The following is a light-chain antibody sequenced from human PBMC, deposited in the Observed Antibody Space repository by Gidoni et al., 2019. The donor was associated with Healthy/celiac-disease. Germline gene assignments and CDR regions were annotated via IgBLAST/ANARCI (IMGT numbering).Light chain of an antibody. V-gene: IGKV1-39*01. CDR2: AAS. CDR3: QQSYSTPWT. Sequence: DIQMTHSPSSLSASVGDRVTITFRASQSISSYLNWYQQKPGKAPKLLIYAASSLQSGVPSRFSGSGSGTDFTLTISSLQPEDFATYYCQQSYSTPWTFXQXTKVXIK. J-gene: IGKJ1*01. CDR1: QSISSY.